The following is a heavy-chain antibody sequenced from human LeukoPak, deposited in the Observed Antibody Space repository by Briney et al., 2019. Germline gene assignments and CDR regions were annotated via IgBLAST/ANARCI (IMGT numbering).Heavy chain of an antibody. CDR2: ISDSGGTT. Sequence: GGSLRLSCAASGFTFSNYAMTWVRQAPGKGLEWVSAISDSGGTTYYADSVKGRFTISRDNSKNTQYLQMDSLKTEDTAVYYCTSGIRYFSWGQGTLVTVSS. J-gene: IGHJ5*02. CDR1: GFTFSNYA. D-gene: IGHD3-9*01. V-gene: IGHV3-23*01. CDR3: TSGIRYFS.